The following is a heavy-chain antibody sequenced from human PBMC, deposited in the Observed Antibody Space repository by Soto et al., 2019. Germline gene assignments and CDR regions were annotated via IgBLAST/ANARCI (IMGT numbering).Heavy chain of an antibody. V-gene: IGHV1-3*01. J-gene: IGHJ4*02. CDR3: EVTAGY. Sequence: ASVKVSCKASGYTFTSYAMHWVRQAPGQRLEWMGWINAGNGNAGYAQQFQGRVTMTSDTSIRTAYMELRSLRSEDTAVYYCEVTAGYWGQGTMVTVSS. D-gene: IGHD2-21*02. CDR1: GYTFTSYA. CDR2: INAGNGNA.